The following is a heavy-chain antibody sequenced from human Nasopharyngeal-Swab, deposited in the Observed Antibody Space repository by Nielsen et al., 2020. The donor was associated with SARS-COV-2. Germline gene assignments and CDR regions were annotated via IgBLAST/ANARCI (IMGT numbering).Heavy chain of an antibody. CDR2: IYCSGST. D-gene: IGHD3-3*01. Sequence: SETLSLTCTVSGGSISSYYWSWIRQPPGKGLEWIGYIYCSGSTNYNPSLKSRVTISVDTSKNQFSLKLSSVTAADTAVYYCARDSGTRQYYDFWSGYDAYAFDIWGQGTMVTVSS. J-gene: IGHJ3*02. V-gene: IGHV4-59*01. CDR3: ARDSGTRQYYDFWSGYDAYAFDI. CDR1: GGSISSYY.